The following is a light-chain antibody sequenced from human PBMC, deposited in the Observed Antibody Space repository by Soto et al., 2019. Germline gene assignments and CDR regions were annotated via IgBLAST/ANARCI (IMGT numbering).Light chain of an antibody. CDR2: GAS. CDR1: QSVSSY. J-gene: IGKJ1*01. V-gene: IGKV3-15*01. CDR3: QQYSIWRT. Sequence: EIVLTQSPATLSLSPGERATLSFRASQSVSSYLAWYQQKAGQAPRLLIYGASTRATGIPARFSGSGSGTEFTLTISSLQSEDFAVYYCQQYSIWRTFGQGTKVDIK.